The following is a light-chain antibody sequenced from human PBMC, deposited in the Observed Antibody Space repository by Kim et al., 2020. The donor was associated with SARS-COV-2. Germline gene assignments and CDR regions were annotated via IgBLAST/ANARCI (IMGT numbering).Light chain of an antibody. CDR2: GAS. J-gene: IGKJ1*01. Sequence: SPGERATLSCRASQTVTKNYVAWFQQKPGQAPRLLSYGASSRATGIPDRFSGSGSGTDFTLTINRLEPEDFAVYYCQQSSYSPRTFGQGTKVDIK. CDR1: QTVTKNY. V-gene: IGKV3-20*01. CDR3: QQSSYSPRT.